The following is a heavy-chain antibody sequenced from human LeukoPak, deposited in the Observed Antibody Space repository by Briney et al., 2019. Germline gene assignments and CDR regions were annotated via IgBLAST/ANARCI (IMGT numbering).Heavy chain of an antibody. CDR2: IDHSGST. J-gene: IGHJ2*01. D-gene: IGHD6-19*01. CDR1: GGSFSGYY. CDR3: ARVLEGSSGQHWYFDL. Sequence: PSETLSLTCAVYGGSFSGYYWSWIRQPPGKGLEWIGEIDHSGSTNYNPSLKSRVTISVDTSKNQFSLRLSSVTAADTAVYYCARVLEGSSGQHWYFDLWGRGTLVTVSS. V-gene: IGHV4-34*01.